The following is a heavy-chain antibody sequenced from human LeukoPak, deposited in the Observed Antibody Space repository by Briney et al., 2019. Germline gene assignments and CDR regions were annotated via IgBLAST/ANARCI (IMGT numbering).Heavy chain of an antibody. V-gene: IGHV5-51*01. CDR3: ARHIRDDYRTLDP. CDR1: GHSFTSYW. CDR2: IYPGDSDT. D-gene: IGHD5-24*01. J-gene: IGHJ5*02. Sequence: GESLKISCKESGHSFTSYWIGWVRQMPGKGLEWMGIIYPGDSDTRYSPSFQAQVTISVAKSISTAYLQWSSLKASDSAMYYCARHIRDDYRTLDPWGQGTLVTVSS.